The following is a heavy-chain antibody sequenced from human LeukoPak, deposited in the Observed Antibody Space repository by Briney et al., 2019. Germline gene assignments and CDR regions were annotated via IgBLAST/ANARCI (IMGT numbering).Heavy chain of an antibody. Sequence: SETLSLTCTVSGGSISSYYWSWIRQPAGKGLEWIGRIYTSGSTNYNPSLKSRVTMSVDTSKNQFSLKLSSVTAAYTAVYYCASNYDSSGYYSYYFDYWGQGTLVTVSS. V-gene: IGHV4-4*07. D-gene: IGHD3-22*01. CDR1: GGSISSYY. CDR2: IYTSGST. CDR3: ASNYDSSGYYSYYFDY. J-gene: IGHJ4*02.